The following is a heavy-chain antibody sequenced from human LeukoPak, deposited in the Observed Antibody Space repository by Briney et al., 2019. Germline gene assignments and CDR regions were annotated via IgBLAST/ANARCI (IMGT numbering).Heavy chain of an antibody. J-gene: IGHJ5*02. V-gene: IGHV3-23*01. Sequence: GGSLGLSCAASGFTFSSYAMNWVRQAPGKGLEWISVNSGSGGNTYYADSVKGRFTISRDNSKNTLYLQMNSLRVEDTAVYFCAKDGVWGSFLNNWFDPWGQGTLVIVSS. CDR1: GFTFSSYA. CDR2: NSGSGGNT. D-gene: IGHD3-16*01. CDR3: AKDGVWGSFLNNWFDP.